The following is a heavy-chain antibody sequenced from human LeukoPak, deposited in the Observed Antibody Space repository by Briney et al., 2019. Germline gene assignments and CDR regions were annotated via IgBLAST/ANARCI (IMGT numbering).Heavy chain of an antibody. CDR3: AKVDDFWSGYYFDY. V-gene: IGHV3-30*04. Sequence: GGSLRLSCAASGFAFSSYAMHWVRQAPGKGLEWLAVVSAHGLDKFYADSVKGRFTISRDNSKNTLYLQMNSLRAEDTAVYYCAKVDDFWSGYYFDYWGQGTLVTVSS. CDR2: VSAHGLDK. J-gene: IGHJ4*02. D-gene: IGHD3-3*01. CDR1: GFAFSSYA.